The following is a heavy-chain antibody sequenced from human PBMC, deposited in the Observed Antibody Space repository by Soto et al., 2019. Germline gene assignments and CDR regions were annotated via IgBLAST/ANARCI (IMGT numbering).Heavy chain of an antibody. CDR1: GFTFRNFG. V-gene: IGHV3-21*01. D-gene: IGHD3-10*01. CDR3: ARDSYNYYGTGSYSDF. J-gene: IGHJ4*02. CDR2: ITGSGDYI. Sequence: PGGSLRLSCETSGFTFRNFGLNWVRQAPGKGLEWVSSITGSGDYIYYADSAKGRFTISRDDAKNTLFLQMNSLRAEDTAVYFCARDSYNYYGTGSYSDFWGQGTLVTVSS.